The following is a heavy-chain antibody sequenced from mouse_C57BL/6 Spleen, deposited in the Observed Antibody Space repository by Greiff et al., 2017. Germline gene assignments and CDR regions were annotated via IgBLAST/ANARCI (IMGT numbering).Heavy chain of an antibody. CDR1: GFTFNTYA. CDR2: IRSKSSNSAT. D-gene: IGHD1-1*01. J-gene: IGHJ2*01. V-gene: IGHV10-3*01. CDR3: VGEGLYYGSSSFDY. Sequence: EVQLVESGGGLVQPKGSLKLSCAASGFTFNTYAMHWVRQAPGKGLEWVARIRSKSSNSATYYADSVKDRFTISRDASPTMLYLQKNNLKTEDTATYYCVGEGLYYGSSSFDYWGQGTTLTVSS.